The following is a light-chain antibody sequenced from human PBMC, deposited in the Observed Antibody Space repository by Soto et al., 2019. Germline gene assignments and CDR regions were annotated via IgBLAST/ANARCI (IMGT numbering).Light chain of an antibody. J-gene: IGKJ5*01. CDR2: AAS. CDR3: QQLNSYPIT. Sequence: SPFAQSPSSLSASVGGRVTIHWRASQGISSYLAWYQQKPGKAPKLLIYAASTLQSGVPSRFSGSGSGTDFTLTISSLQPEDFATYYCQQLNSYPITFGQGTRLEIK. V-gene: IGKV1-9*01. CDR1: QGISSY.